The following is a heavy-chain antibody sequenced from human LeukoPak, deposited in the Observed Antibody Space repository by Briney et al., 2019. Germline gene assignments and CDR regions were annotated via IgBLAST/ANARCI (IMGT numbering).Heavy chain of an antibody. D-gene: IGHD3-22*01. CDR3: ATDRPQRSMDYDSSGYFFGY. CDR1: GYTLTELS. CDR2: FDTEDGET. V-gene: IGHV1-24*01. J-gene: IGHJ4*02. Sequence: ASVKVSCKVSGYTLTELSMHWVRHAPGTGHGWMGGFDTEDGETIYAQKFHGRVTMTEDTSTDTAYMELSSLRSEDTAVYYCATDRPQRSMDYDSSGYFFGYWGQGTLVTVSS.